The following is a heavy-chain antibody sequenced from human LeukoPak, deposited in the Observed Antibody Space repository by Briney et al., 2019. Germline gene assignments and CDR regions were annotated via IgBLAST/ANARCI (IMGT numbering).Heavy chain of an antibody. CDR1: GGSISSGDYY. CDR2: IYYSGST. D-gene: IGHD2-2*02. V-gene: IGHV4-30-4*08. CDR3: ARDRRSARYCSSTSCYKGGGYYFDY. Sequence: SQTLSLTCTVSGGSISSGDYYWSWIRQPPGKGLEWIGYIYYSGSTYYNPSLKSRVTISVDTSKNQFSLKLSSVTAAGTAVYYCARDRRSARYCSSTSCYKGGGYYFDYWGQGTLVTVSS. J-gene: IGHJ4*02.